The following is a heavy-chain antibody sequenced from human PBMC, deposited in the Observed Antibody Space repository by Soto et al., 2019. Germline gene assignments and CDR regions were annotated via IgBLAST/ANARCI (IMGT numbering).Heavy chain of an antibody. D-gene: IGHD2-2*01. J-gene: IGHJ6*02. CDR1: DGSVSSGGYY. V-gene: IGHV4-31*03. Sequence: SETLSLTCTVSDGSVSSGGYYWSWIRQHPGKGLEWIGYIYYSGSTYYNPSLKSRVTISVDTSKNQFSLKLSSVTAADTAVYYCARDGRGCSSTSCYNYYYYYGMDVWGQGTTVTVSS. CDR2: IYYSGST. CDR3: ARDGRGCSSTSCYNYYYYYGMDV.